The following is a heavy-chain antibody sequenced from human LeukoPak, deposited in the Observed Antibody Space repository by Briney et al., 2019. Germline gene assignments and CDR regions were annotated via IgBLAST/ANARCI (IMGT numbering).Heavy chain of an antibody. D-gene: IGHD4-17*01. J-gene: IGHJ4*02. V-gene: IGHV3-9*01. CDR2: ISWNSGSI. CDR1: GFTFDDYA. Sequence: GGSLRVSCAASGFTFDDYAMHWVRQAPGKGLEWVSGISWNSGSIGYADSVKGRFTISRDNAKNSLYLQMNSLRAEDTALYYCAKEHYGDYYFDYWGQGTLVTVSS. CDR3: AKEHYGDYYFDY.